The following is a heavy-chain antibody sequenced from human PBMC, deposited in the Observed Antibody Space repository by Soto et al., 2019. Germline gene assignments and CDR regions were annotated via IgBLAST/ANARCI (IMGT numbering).Heavy chain of an antibody. Sequence: ASVKVSCKTSGYPFNTYGINWVRQAPGQGLELMGWISAYDGKTMYAEKFQGRVTMTTDTSTSTAYMELRSLRSDDTAIYYCARDPHEFWTSYWFDPWGQGTPVTVSP. CDR1: GYPFNTYG. CDR2: ISAYDGKT. J-gene: IGHJ5*02. D-gene: IGHD3-3*01. CDR3: ARDPHEFWTSYWFDP. V-gene: IGHV1-18*01.